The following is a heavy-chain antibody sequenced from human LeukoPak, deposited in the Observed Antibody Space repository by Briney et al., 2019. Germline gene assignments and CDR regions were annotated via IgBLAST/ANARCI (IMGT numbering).Heavy chain of an antibody. J-gene: IGHJ4*02. CDR3: ARDRPKEPAAATQRGY. D-gene: IGHD2-2*01. V-gene: IGHV3-11*01. Sequence: GGSLRLSCAASGFTFSDYYMSWIRQAPGKGLEWVSYISSSGSTIYYADSVKGRFTISRDNAKNSLHLQMNSLRAEDTAVYYCARDRPKEPAAATQRGYWGQGTLVTVSS. CDR1: GFTFSDYY. CDR2: ISSSGSTI.